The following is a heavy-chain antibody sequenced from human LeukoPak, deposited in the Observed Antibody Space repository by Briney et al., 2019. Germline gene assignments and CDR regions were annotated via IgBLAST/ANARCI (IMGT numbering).Heavy chain of an antibody. D-gene: IGHD3-10*01. CDR2: ISGSGGST. CDR1: GFTFSSYG. J-gene: IGHJ4*02. V-gene: IGHV3-23*01. Sequence: GGSLRLSCAASGFTFSSYGMSWVRQAPGKGLEWVSAISGSGGSTYYADSVKGRFTISRDNSKNTLYLQMNSLRAEDTAVYYCAKDRATYYYGSGSYPLWGQGTLVTVSP. CDR3: AKDRATYYYGSGSYPL.